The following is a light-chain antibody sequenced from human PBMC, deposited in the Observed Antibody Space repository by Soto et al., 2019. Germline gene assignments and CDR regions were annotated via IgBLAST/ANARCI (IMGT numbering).Light chain of an antibody. CDR3: QQSYSTPDT. CDR1: QSISSY. J-gene: IGKJ2*01. Sequence: DIQMTQSPSSLSASVGNRVTITCRASQSISSYLNWYQQKPGKAPKLLIYAASSLQSGVPSRFSGSGSGTDFTLTISSLQPEDFASYYCQQSYSTPDTFGQGTKVDIQ. V-gene: IGKV1-39*01. CDR2: AAS.